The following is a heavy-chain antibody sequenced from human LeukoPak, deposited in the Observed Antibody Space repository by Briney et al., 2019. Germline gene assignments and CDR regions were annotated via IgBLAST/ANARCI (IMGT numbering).Heavy chain of an antibody. CDR1: GFTVSSNY. J-gene: IGHJ4*02. CDR2: IYSGGST. Sequence: GGSLRLSCAASGFTVSSNYMSWVRQAPVKGLEWVSVIYSGGSTYYADSVKGRFTISRDNSKNTLYLQMNSLRAEDTAVYYCAREKEDTAMFDYWGQGTLVTVSS. D-gene: IGHD5-18*01. CDR3: AREKEDTAMFDY. V-gene: IGHV3-66*01.